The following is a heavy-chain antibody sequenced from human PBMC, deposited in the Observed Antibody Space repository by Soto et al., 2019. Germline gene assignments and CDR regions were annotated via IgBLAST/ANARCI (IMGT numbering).Heavy chain of an antibody. D-gene: IGHD6-13*01. CDR1: GFTFSSYS. J-gene: IGHJ4*02. CDR2: ISSSSSTI. V-gene: IGHV3-48*01. Sequence: GGSLRLSCAASGFTFSSYSMNWVRQAPGKGLEWVSYISSSSSTIYYADSVKGRFTISRDNAKNSLYLQMNSLRAEDTAVYYCARDRVAAAFDYWGQGTLVTVSS. CDR3: ARDRVAAAFDY.